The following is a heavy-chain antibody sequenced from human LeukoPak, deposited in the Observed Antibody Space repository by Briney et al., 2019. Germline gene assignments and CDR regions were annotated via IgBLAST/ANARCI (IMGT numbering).Heavy chain of an antibody. CDR2: IYYSGST. V-gene: IGHV4-30-4*01. CDR3: ARDRKYHDFWSGYSDV. D-gene: IGHD3-3*01. J-gene: IGHJ3*01. CDR1: GDSISSANYY. Sequence: SQTLSLTCTVSGDSISSANYYWSWVRQPTGKGLEWIGYIYYSGSTYYNPSLKSRVTISSDMSKNQFSLKLSSVTAADTAVYYCARDRKYHDFWSGYSDVWGQGTVVTVSS.